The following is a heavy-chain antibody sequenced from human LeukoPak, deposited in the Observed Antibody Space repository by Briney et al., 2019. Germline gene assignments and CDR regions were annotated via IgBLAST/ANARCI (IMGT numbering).Heavy chain of an antibody. Sequence: GGSLRLSCAASGFTFSSYAMSWIRQAPGKGLEWVSAISGSGGSTYYADSVKGRFTISRDNSKNTLYLQMNSLRAEDTAVYYCAKGSSGWYNNWFDPWGQGTLVTVSS. CDR3: AKGSSGWYNNWFDP. CDR2: ISGSGGST. J-gene: IGHJ5*02. V-gene: IGHV3-23*01. D-gene: IGHD6-19*01. CDR1: GFTFSSYA.